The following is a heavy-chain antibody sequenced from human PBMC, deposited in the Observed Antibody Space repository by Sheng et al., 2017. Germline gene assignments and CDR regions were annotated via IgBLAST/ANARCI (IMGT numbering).Heavy chain of an antibody. Sequence: QITLKESGPTLVKPTETLTLTCTFSGFSLSTSGVGVGWIRQSPGKALEWLALIYWNDEKRYRPTLKSRLTITKDNFKNQVVLTMTDMDPVDTGTYYCAHRLSEDDFWSGWDWFDPGAREPWSPSPQ. CDR3: AHRLSEDDFWSGWDWFDP. J-gene: IGHJ5*02. CDR1: GFSLSTSGVG. D-gene: IGHD3-3*01. CDR2: IYWNDEK. V-gene: IGHV2-5*01.